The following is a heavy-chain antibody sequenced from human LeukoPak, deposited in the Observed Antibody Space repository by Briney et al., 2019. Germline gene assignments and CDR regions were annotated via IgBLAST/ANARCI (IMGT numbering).Heavy chain of an antibody. CDR1: GGSISSGTNY. CDR2: IYNRGGT. V-gene: IGHV4-61*02. D-gene: IGHD2-2*01. J-gene: IGHJ4*02. Sequence: SETLSLTCTVSGGSISSGTNYWTWIRQPAGRGLEWIGRIYNRGGTDYNPSLKSRITISLDTSKNQFSLKLNSMTAADTAAYYCARNAPEGLDYWGQGTLVTVSS. CDR3: ARNAPEGLDY.